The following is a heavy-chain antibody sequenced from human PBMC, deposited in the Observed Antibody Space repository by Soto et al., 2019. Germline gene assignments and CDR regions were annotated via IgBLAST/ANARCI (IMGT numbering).Heavy chain of an antibody. CDR3: ATYTAFAKYYFDY. CDR2: IYPSGTI. V-gene: IGHV4-30-2*01. Sequence: SETLSLTCAVSGVSITTNGYSWSWIRQPPGKGLEWIGYIYPSGTIFYNPSLNSPVTISADTSNNQFSLELTSVTAADTAVYFCATYTAFAKYYFDYWGRGTLVTVSS. J-gene: IGHJ4*02. CDR1: GVSITTNGYS. D-gene: IGHD3-16*01.